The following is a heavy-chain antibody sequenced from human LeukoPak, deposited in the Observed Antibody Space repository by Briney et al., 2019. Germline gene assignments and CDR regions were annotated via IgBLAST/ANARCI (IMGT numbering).Heavy chain of an antibody. CDR3: ARQPVAATYFDY. CDR1: GGSISSNY. D-gene: IGHD6-19*01. CDR2: IYYTGSS. V-gene: IGHV4-59*08. Sequence: SETLSLTCTVSGGSISSNYWSWIRQPPGKGLEWIAYIYYTGSSNYNPSLNSRVTISVDTSKNQFSLILSSVTAADTAVYYCARQPVAATYFDYWGQGTLVTVSS. J-gene: IGHJ4*02.